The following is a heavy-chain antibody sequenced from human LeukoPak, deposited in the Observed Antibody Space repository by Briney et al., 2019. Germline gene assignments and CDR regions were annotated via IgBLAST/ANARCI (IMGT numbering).Heavy chain of an antibody. CDR3: ARGGRYMSASWYRSVYYYMDV. CDR1: GFTFNNYA. CDR2: ISSSSSYI. Sequence: GGSLRLSCTASGFTFNNYAMTWVRQAPGKGLEWVSSISSSSSYIYYADSVKGRFTISRDNAKNSLYLQMNSLRAEDTAVYFCARGGRYMSASWYRSVYYYMDVWGKGTTVTVSS. J-gene: IGHJ6*03. D-gene: IGHD6-13*01. V-gene: IGHV3-21*01.